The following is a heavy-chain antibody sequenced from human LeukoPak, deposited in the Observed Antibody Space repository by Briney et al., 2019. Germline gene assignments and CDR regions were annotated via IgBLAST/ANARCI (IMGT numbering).Heavy chain of an antibody. Sequence: SETLSLTCTVSGGSVSGYYWSWIRQSPGKGLEWIGYIYYSGSTNYNPSLRSRVTISVDTSKNQFSLKLSSVTAADTAVYYCARVLAFGDYAGTNYYYYMDVWGKGTTVTIFS. CDR1: GGSVSGYY. CDR3: ARVLAFGDYAGTNYYYYMDV. J-gene: IGHJ6*03. D-gene: IGHD4-17*01. CDR2: IYYSGST. V-gene: IGHV4-59*02.